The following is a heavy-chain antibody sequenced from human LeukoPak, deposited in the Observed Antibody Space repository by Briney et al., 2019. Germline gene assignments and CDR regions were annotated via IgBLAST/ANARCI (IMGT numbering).Heavy chain of an antibody. V-gene: IGHV4-39*07. Sequence: PSETLSLTCTVSGGSISSSSYYWDWIRQSPGKGLEWIGNIYSGGSTYYTPSLKSRVTISVDTSKNQFSLKLSSVTAADTAVYYCAREQSYYDPLQSGDLARPDAFDIWGQGTMVTVSS. D-gene: IGHD3-3*01. CDR1: GGSISSSSYY. CDR2: IYSGGST. J-gene: IGHJ3*02. CDR3: AREQSYYDPLQSGDLARPDAFDI.